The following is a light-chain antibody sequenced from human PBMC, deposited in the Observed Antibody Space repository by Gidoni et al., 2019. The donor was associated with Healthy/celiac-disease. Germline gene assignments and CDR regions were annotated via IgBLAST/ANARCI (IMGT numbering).Light chain of an antibody. V-gene: IGKV3-20*01. CDR2: GAS. J-gene: IGKJ1*01. CDR1: QSVSSSY. Sequence: EIVLTQSTGTLSLSPGERATLPCRASQSVSSSYLAWYQQKPGQAPRLLIYGASSRATGIPDRFSGSGFGTDFTLTISRLEPEDFAVYYCQQYGSSLWTFGQGTKVEIK. CDR3: QQYGSSLWT.